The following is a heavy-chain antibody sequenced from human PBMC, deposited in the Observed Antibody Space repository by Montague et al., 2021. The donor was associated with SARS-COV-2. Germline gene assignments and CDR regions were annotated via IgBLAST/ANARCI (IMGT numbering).Heavy chain of an antibody. V-gene: IGHV4-31*02. Sequence: IYHTGSTHYNPSLKSRVTISKETSKNHFSLNLSSVTAADSAVYYCARDSGYYDSSGYSYDAFDIWGQGTKVNVYS. D-gene: IGHD3-22*01. CDR2: IYHTGST. J-gene: IGHJ3*02. CDR3: ARDSGYYDSSGYSYDAFDI.